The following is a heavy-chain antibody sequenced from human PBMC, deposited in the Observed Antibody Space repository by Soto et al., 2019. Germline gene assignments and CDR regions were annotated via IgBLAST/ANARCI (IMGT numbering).Heavy chain of an antibody. CDR3: AADPRALVATTTGGSTYYYYYMDV. Sequence: ASVKGSCKASGYTFTSYAMHWVRQSPGQRLVWMGWINAGNGNTKYSQKFQGRVTITRDTSTSTAYMELSSLRSEDTAVYYCAADPRALVATTTGGSTYYYYYMDVWGKGTTVTVSS. CDR2: INAGNGNT. CDR1: GYTFTSYA. V-gene: IGHV1-3*01. J-gene: IGHJ6*03. D-gene: IGHD5-12*01.